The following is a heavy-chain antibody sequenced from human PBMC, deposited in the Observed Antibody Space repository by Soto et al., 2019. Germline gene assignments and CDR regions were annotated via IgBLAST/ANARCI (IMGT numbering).Heavy chain of an antibody. CDR1: GGSISSGDYY. Sequence: QVQLQESGPGLVKPSQTLSLTCTVSGGSISSGDYYWSWIRQPPGKGLEWIGYIYYSGSTYYNPSLKSRVTISVDTSKNQFSLKLSSVTAADTAVYYCARAHDMEWLFGYWYFELWGRGTLVTVSS. V-gene: IGHV4-30-4*01. D-gene: IGHD3-3*01. J-gene: IGHJ2*01. CDR3: ARAHDMEWLFGYWYFEL. CDR2: IYYSGST.